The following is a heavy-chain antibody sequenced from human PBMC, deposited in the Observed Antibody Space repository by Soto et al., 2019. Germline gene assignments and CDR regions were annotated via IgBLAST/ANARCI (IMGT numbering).Heavy chain of an antibody. J-gene: IGHJ3*02. Sequence: GESLKISCKGSGYSFTSYWIGWVRQMPGKGLEWMGIIYPGDSGTRYSPSFQGQVTISADKSISTAYLQWSSLKASDTAMYYCARVRGCSGGSCYSGGDAFDIWGQGTMVTVSS. D-gene: IGHD2-15*01. V-gene: IGHV5-51*01. CDR2: IYPGDSGT. CDR3: ARVRGCSGGSCYSGGDAFDI. CDR1: GYSFTSYW.